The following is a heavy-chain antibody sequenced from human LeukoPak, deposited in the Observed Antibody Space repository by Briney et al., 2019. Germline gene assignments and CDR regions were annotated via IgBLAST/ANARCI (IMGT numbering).Heavy chain of an antibody. CDR1: GYTFTGYY. V-gene: IGHV1-2*02. D-gene: IGHD3-10*01. CDR2: INPNSGGT. CDR3: ASQVRGVIEGYGMDV. J-gene: IGHJ6*02. Sequence: GASVKVSCKASGYTFTGYYMHWVRQAPGQGLEWMGWINPNSGGTNYAQKFQGRVTMTRDTSISTAYMELSRLRSDDTAVYYCASQVRGVIEGYGMDVWGQGTTVTVSS.